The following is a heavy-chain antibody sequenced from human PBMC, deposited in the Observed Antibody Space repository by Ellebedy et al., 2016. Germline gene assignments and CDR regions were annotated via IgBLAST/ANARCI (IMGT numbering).Heavy chain of an antibody. CDR1: GFTFDDFY. D-gene: IGHD2-2*01. Sequence: GESLKISCAASGFTFDDFYMSWIRQAPGKGLEWVSYISTTSNVIYYADSVKGRSTISRDNTRNLLFLQMNSLSAEDSATYYCTRGVIPAAICPPSGYWGQGTLVTVST. J-gene: IGHJ4*02. CDR3: TRGVIPAAICPPSGY. CDR2: ISTTSNVI. V-gene: IGHV3-11*01.